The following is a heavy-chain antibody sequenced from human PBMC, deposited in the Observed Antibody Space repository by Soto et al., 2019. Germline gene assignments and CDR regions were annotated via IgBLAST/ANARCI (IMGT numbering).Heavy chain of an antibody. V-gene: IGHV4-30-4*01. Sequence: SETLSLTCTVSGGSISSGDYYWSWIRQPPGKGLEWIGYIYYSGSTYYNPSLKSRVTISVDTSKNQFSLKLSSVTAADTAVYYCARVVACSGGSCFFSWFDPWGQGTLVTVSS. CDR1: GGSISSGDYY. CDR3: ARVVACSGGSCFFSWFDP. J-gene: IGHJ5*02. D-gene: IGHD2-15*01. CDR2: IYYSGST.